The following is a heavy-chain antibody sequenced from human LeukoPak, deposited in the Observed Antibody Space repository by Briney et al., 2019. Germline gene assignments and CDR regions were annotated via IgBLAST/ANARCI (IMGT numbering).Heavy chain of an antibody. Sequence: GGSLRLSCAASGLTFDDYAMHWVRQAPGKGLEWVSGISWNSGNIGYADSVKGRFSISRDNAKNSLYLQMNSLRAEDMALYYCAKGGCSSTSCYVPFDYWGQGTLVTVSS. CDR2: ISWNSGNI. CDR3: AKGGCSSTSCYVPFDY. J-gene: IGHJ4*02. CDR1: GLTFDDYA. D-gene: IGHD2-2*01. V-gene: IGHV3-9*03.